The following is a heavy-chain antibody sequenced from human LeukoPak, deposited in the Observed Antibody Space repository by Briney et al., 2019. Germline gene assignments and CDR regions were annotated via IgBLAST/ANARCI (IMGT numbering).Heavy chain of an antibody. CDR1: GCSFTSYW. J-gene: IGHJ3*02. V-gene: IGHV5-51*01. CDR2: INPGDSDT. D-gene: IGHD2-15*01. Sequence: GESLKISCKGSGCSFTSYWIGWVRQMPGKGLEWMGIINPGDSDTRYSPSFQGQVTISADKSISTAYLQWSSLKASDTAMYYCARRVAAVVNAFDIWVQGTMVTVSS. CDR3: ARRVAAVVNAFDI.